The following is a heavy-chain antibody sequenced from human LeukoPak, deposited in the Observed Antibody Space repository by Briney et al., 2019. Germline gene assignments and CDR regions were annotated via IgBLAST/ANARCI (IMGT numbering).Heavy chain of an antibody. CDR3: ARGLRITMVRGVSFPDY. Sequence: SETLSLTCAVYGGSFSSYYWSWIRQPPGKGLEWIGEINHSGSTNYNPSLKSRVTISVDTSKNQFSLKLSSVTAADTAVYYCARGLRITMVRGVSFPDYWGQGTLVTVSS. J-gene: IGHJ4*02. CDR2: INHSGST. D-gene: IGHD3-10*01. CDR1: GGSFSSYY. V-gene: IGHV4-34*01.